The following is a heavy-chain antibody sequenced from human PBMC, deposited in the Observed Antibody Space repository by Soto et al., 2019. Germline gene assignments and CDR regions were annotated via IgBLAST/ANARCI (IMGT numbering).Heavy chain of an antibody. CDR1: GYTFTSYG. CDR2: ISAYNGNT. V-gene: IGHV1-18*01. CDR3: ASGVLGYFDWLWGDYFDY. D-gene: IGHD3-9*01. J-gene: IGHJ4*02. Sequence: QVQLVQSGAEVKKPGASVKVSCKASGYTFTSYGISWVRQAPGQGLEWMGWISAYNGNTNYAQKLQGRVTMTTDTSTSTAYMELRSLRSDDTAVYYCASGVLGYFDWLWGDYFDYWGQGTLVTVSS.